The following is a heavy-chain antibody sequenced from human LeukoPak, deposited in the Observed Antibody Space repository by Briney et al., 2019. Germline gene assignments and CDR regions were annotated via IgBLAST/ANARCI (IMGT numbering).Heavy chain of an antibody. CDR3: ASSPLAARPKLDY. Sequence: GGSLRLACAASEFTFSNYAMNWVRQAPGKRPEWVSGISSGGGSIYYADSVKGRFTISRDNSKNTLYLQMNSLRAEDTAVYYCASSPLAARPKLDYWGQGTLVTVSS. CDR2: ISSGGGSI. CDR1: EFTFSNYA. V-gene: IGHV3-23*01. D-gene: IGHD6-6*01. J-gene: IGHJ4*02.